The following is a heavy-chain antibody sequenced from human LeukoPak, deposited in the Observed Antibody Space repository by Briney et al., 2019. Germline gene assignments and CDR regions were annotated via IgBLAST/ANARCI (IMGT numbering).Heavy chain of an antibody. D-gene: IGHD6-19*01. CDR2: ISWNSGSI. CDR3: AKDMKRAVALYF. J-gene: IGHJ4*02. CDR1: GFTFDDYA. V-gene: IGHV3-9*01. Sequence: GGSLRLSCAASGFTFDDYAMHWVRQAPGKGLEWVSGISWNSGSIGYADSVKGRFTISRDNSKNSLYLQMNSLRTEDTALYYCAKDMKRAVALYFGGQGTLVTVSS.